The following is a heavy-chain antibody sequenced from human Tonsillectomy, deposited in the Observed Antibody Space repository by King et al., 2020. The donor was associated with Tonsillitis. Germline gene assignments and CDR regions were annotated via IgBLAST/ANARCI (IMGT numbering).Heavy chain of an antibody. Sequence: VQLVESGAEVKKPGESLKISCKGSGYSFTSYWIGWVRQMPGKGLEWMGIIYPGDSDTRYSPSLQGQVTISAHKSISTAYLQWRSLKASDPAMYYCARRLAAADFHYWGQGTLVTVSS. V-gene: IGHV5-51*01. J-gene: IGHJ4*02. CDR2: IYPGDSDT. D-gene: IGHD6-13*01. CDR1: GYSFTSYW. CDR3: ARRLAAADFHY.